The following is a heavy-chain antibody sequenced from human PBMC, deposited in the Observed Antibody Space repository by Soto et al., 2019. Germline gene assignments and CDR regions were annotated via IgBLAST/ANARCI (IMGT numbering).Heavy chain of an antibody. CDR3: ARDFGPSSYGSVVGY. D-gene: IGHD3-10*01. CDR1: GLSFSIDN. J-gene: IGHJ4*02. V-gene: IGHV3-21*01. Sequence: GSLRLSCTASGLSFSIDNVNWVRQAPGKGLEWVSSITDRSTYIYYADSVKGRFTISRDNAKNSLYLQMNSLTVEDTAVYYCARDFGPSSYGSVVGYWGEGPLVTAS. CDR2: ITDRSTYI.